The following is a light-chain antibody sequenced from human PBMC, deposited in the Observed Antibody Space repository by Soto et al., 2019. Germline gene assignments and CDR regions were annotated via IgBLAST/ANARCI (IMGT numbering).Light chain of an antibody. CDR2: GAS. Sequence: EIVMTQSPATLSVSPGERATLSCRASQSVRSNLAWYQQKPGQAPRLLIYGASTRATGIPARFSGSGSGTEFTLTISSLQSEDFAVYYCQQYNNWPRVFTFGPGTKVDIK. CDR1: QSVRSN. J-gene: IGKJ3*01. V-gene: IGKV3-15*01. CDR3: QQYNNWPRVFT.